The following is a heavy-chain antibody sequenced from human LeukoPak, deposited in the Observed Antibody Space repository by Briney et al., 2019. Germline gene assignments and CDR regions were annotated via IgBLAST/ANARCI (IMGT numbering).Heavy chain of an antibody. J-gene: IGHJ3*02. V-gene: IGHV3-23*01. CDR3: GRDLNWGAFDI. Sequence: PGGSLRLSCAASGFTFTHYGMNWVRQAPGKGLEWVSGIRANGETTYYADSVRGRFTISGDNSRSMVWLQMNSLTAEDTAMYYCGRDLNWGAFDIRGLGTLVTVSS. CDR1: GFTFTHYG. CDR2: IRANGETT. D-gene: IGHD7-27*01.